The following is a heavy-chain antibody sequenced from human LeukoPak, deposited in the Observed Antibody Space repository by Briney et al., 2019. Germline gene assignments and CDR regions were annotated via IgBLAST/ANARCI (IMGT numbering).Heavy chain of an antibody. V-gene: IGHV3-7*01. CDR3: ASILWWDIGFDY. D-gene: IGHD2-21*01. CDR2: IKEDGSEK. Sequence: GGSVRLSCAASGFNFNKYWTTWVRQAPGKGLEWVANIKEDGSEKNYVDSVKGRFTISRDNAKNSLYLQMNSLRAEDTAVYYCASILWWDIGFDYWGQGTLVTVSS. J-gene: IGHJ4*02. CDR1: GFNFNKYW.